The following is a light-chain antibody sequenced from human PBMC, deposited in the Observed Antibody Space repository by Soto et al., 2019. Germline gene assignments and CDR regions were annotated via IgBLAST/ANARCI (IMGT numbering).Light chain of an antibody. CDR1: QSVSGN. CDR2: GAS. Sequence: EIGMTQSPATLSLSPGDRATLSFRASQSVSGNLAWYQQKPGQSPRLLIYGASSRATGIPVRFSGSGSGTEFTLTISSLQSEDFAVYYCQQYNNWPFITFGQGTRLEI. J-gene: IGKJ5*01. CDR3: QQYNNWPFIT. V-gene: IGKV3-15*01.